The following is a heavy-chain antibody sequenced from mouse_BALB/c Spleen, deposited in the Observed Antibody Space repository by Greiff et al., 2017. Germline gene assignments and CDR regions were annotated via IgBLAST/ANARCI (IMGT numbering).Heavy chain of an antibody. CDR3: ARWDYDVGAMDY. J-gene: IGHJ4*01. Sequence: EVHLVESGGGLVKPGGSLKLSCAASGFTFSDYYMYWVRQTPEKRLEWVATISDGGSYTYYPDSVKGRFTISRDNAKNNLYLQMSSLKSEDTAMYYCARWDYDVGAMDYWGQGTSVTVSS. V-gene: IGHV5-4*02. D-gene: IGHD2-4*01. CDR2: ISDGGSYT. CDR1: GFTFSDYY.